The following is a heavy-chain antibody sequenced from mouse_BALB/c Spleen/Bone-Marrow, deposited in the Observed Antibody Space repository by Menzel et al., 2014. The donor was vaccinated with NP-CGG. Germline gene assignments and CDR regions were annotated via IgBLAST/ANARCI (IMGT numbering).Heavy chain of an antibody. CDR1: GYTFTSYW. J-gene: IGHJ3*01. CDR3: ARGVRGYDGFAY. D-gene: IGHD2-2*01. V-gene: IGHV1-7*01. Sequence: QVQLQQSGAELAKPGASLKLSCTASGYTFTSYWIDWVKQRPGQGLEWIGYINPNTGYTEYNQNFKDKSTLTADKSSSTAYMQLSSLTSEDAAVYYCARGVRGYDGFAYWGQGTLVTVSA. CDR2: INPNTGYT.